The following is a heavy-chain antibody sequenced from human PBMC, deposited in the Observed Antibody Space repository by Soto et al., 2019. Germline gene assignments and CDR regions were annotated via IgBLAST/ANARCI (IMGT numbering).Heavy chain of an antibody. D-gene: IGHD6-13*01. J-gene: IGHJ3*02. CDR3: ARDWAAASSDAFDI. V-gene: IGHV3-53*01. CDR2: IYSGGST. CDR1: GFTVSSNY. Sequence: GGSLRLSCADSGFTVSSNYMSWVRQAPGKGLEWVSVIYSGGSTYYADSVKGRFTISRDNSKNTLYLQMNSLRAEDTAVYYCARDWAAASSDAFDIWGQGTMVTVS.